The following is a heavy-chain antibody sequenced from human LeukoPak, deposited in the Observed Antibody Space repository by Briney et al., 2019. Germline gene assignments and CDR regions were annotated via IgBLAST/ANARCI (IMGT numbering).Heavy chain of an antibody. Sequence: SETLSLTCTVSGYSISSGYYWGWIRQPPGEGLEWIGSIYHSGSTDYNPSLKSRVTISVDTSKNQFSLKLSSVTAADTAVYYCARGVQGMATISSDWFDPWGQGTLVTVSS. CDR3: ARGVQGMATISSDWFDP. D-gene: IGHD5-24*01. CDR2: IYHSGST. V-gene: IGHV4-38-2*02. J-gene: IGHJ5*02. CDR1: GYSISSGYY.